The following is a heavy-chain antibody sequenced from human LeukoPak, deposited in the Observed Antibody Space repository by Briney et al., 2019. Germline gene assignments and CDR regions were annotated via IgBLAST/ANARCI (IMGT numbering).Heavy chain of an antibody. Sequence: PSETLSLTCTVSGGSISSSSYYWGWIRQPPGKGLEWIGSIYYSGSTYYNPSLKSRVTISVDTSKNQFSLKLSSVTAADTAVYYCARQERLTGYSNHVPGRFDYWGQGTLVTVSS. CDR1: GGSISSSSYY. CDR3: ARQERLTGYSNHVPGRFDY. CDR2: IYYSGST. J-gene: IGHJ4*02. D-gene: IGHD4-11*01. V-gene: IGHV4-39*01.